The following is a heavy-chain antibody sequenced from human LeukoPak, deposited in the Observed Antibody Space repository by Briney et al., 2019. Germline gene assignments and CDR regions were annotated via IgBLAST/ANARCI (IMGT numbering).Heavy chain of an antibody. CDR1: GFTFSDYA. CDR3: SRRVAEYSSRRYIGI. J-gene: IGHJ3*02. D-gene: IGHD2-2*01. V-gene: IGHV3-23*01. Sequence: GGPLRLFCAASGFTFSDYAMIGLRQAPGKGVEGVSFTSGSGTYSYYTDSVRGRFTISRDNSKNTLFLQMNSLRAEDTALYYCSRRVAEYSSRRYIGIWGRGTMVTVSS. CDR2: TSGSGTYS.